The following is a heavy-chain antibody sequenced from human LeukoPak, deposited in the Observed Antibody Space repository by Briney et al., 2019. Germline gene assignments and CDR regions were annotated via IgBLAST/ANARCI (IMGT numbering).Heavy chain of an antibody. V-gene: IGHV1-69*05. CDR1: GGTFSSYA. Sequence: SVKVSCKASGGTFSSYAISWVRQAPGQGLEWMGGIIPIFGTANYAQKFQGRVTITTDESTSTAYMELSSLRSEDTAVYYCARRRGIAATPNWFDPWGQGTLVTVSS. D-gene: IGHD6-13*01. CDR2: IIPIFGTA. J-gene: IGHJ5*02. CDR3: ARRRGIAATPNWFDP.